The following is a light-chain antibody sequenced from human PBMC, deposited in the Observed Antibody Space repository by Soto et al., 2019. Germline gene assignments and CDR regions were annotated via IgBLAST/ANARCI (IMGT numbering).Light chain of an antibody. CDR1: QRITNNF. Sequence: EIGLTQSPVTLSLSPGERATLSCRASQRITNNFLAWFQQKPGLAPRLLIYGASSRASGIPGRFSGSGSGTDFALTISRLEPEDFATYYCQQTHSLPLSFGPGTKVDIK. CDR3: QQTHSLPLS. V-gene: IGKV3-20*01. J-gene: IGKJ3*01. CDR2: GAS.